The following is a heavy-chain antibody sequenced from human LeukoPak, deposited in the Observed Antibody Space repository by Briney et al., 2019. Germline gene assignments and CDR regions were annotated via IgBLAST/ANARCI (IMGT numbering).Heavy chain of an antibody. CDR3: ARGGDRRGFDY. V-gene: IGHV4-31*03. J-gene: IGHJ4*02. CDR2: IYDSGTT. D-gene: IGHD1-14*01. Sequence: SQTLSLTCTVSGGSISNGGYYWSWIRQHPGKGLGWIGYIYDSGTTYYNPALQSRVTISVDTSDNQFSLRLRSLTAADTAVYYCARGGDRRGFDYWGQGTLVTVSS. CDR1: GGSISNGGYY.